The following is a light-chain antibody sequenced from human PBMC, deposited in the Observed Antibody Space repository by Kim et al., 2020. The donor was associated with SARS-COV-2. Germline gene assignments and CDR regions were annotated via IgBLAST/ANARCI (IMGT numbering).Light chain of an antibody. Sequence: SYELTQPPSVSVAPGQTASITCGGNNIGGHSVHWYQQKPGQAPVLVIYYDSDRPSGIPERFSGSKAATTATLTISRVEAGDEADYYCQVWDTDTDDYVFG. CDR1: NIGGHS. V-gene: IGLV3-21*01. CDR3: QVWDTDTDDYV. J-gene: IGLJ2*01. CDR2: YDS.